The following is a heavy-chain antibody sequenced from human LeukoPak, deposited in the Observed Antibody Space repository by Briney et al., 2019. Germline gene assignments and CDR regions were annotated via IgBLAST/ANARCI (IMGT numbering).Heavy chain of an antibody. V-gene: IGHV4-61*02. D-gene: IGHD3-3*01. Sequence: SQTLSLTCTVSGGSISSGSYYWSWIRQPAGKGLEWIGRIYTSGSTNYNPSLKSRVTISVDTSKNQFSLKLSSVTAADTAVYYCARGGFSAFDYWGQGTLVTVSS. CDR2: IYTSGST. J-gene: IGHJ4*02. CDR1: GGSISSGSYY. CDR3: ARGGFSAFDY.